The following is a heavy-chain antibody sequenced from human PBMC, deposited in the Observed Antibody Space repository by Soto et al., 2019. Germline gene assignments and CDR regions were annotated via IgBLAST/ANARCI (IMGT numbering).Heavy chain of an antibody. D-gene: IGHD6-6*01. CDR2: IYWDDDK. V-gene: IGHV2-5*02. CDR1: GFSLSTSEVG. J-gene: IGHJ6*03. CDR3: AHRRSRIAAEYYYYYYMDV. Sequence: SAPTPGNATQTLALTCTFSGFSLSTSEVGVGWIRQPPGKALEWLVLIYWDDDKRYSPSLKSRLTITKDTSKNQVVLTMTNMDPVDTATYYCAHRRSRIAAEYYYYYYMDVWGKGTTVTVSS.